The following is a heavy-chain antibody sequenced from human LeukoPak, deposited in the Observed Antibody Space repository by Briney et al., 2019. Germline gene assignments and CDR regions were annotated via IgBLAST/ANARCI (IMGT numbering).Heavy chain of an antibody. CDR2: IIPIFGTA. CDR3: ASRVDYDILTGYLGRYYYYGMDV. CDR1: GGTFSSYA. V-gene: IGHV1-69*05. J-gene: IGHJ6*02. Sequence: GASVKVSCKASGGTFSSYAISWVRQAPGQGLEWMGGIIPIFGTANYAQKFQGRVTITTDESTSTAYMELSSLRSEDTAVYYCASRVDYDILTGYLGRYYYYGMDVWGQGTTVTVSS. D-gene: IGHD3-9*01.